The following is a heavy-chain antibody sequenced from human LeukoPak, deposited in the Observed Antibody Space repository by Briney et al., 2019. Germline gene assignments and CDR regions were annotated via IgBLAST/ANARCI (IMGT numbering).Heavy chain of an antibody. J-gene: IGHJ4*02. D-gene: IGHD1-26*01. V-gene: IGHV1-18*01. CDR2: ISGYNGNT. CDR3: ARAGRLKSGSNIY. Sequence: ASVKVSCRGFGYNFTNYGIGWVRQAPGQRLEWMGWISGYNGNTDYAQKFQARVTMTTDTSTSTGYLELRSLRSDDTAVYYCARAGRLKSGSNIYWGRGTLVTVSS. CDR1: GYNFTNYG.